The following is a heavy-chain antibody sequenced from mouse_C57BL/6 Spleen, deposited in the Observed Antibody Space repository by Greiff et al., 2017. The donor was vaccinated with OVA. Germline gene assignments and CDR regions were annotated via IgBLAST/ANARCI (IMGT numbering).Heavy chain of an antibody. J-gene: IGHJ3*01. CDR3: APSIDYDYDGFAY. D-gene: IGHD2-4*01. V-gene: IGHV1-81*01. Sequence: VQRVESGAELARPGASVKLSCKASGYTFTSYGISWVKQRTGQGLEWIGEIYARSGNTYYNEKFKGKATMTADKSSSTAYMELRSLTAEDSSVYFGAPSIDYDYDGFAYWGQGTLVTVSA. CDR1: GYTFTSYG. CDR2: IYARSGNT.